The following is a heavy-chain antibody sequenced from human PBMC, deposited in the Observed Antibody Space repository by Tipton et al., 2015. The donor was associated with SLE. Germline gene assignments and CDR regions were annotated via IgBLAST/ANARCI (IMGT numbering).Heavy chain of an antibody. CDR1: GFTFSSYG. V-gene: IGHV3-30*02. J-gene: IGHJ4*02. CDR2: IRYDGSNE. D-gene: IGHD3-16*01. CDR3: ARRITLDY. Sequence: SLRLSCAASGFTFSSYGMHWVRQAPGKGLEWVAFIRYDGSNEYYTDSVKGRFTISRDSSKNMLYLQMNSLRPEDTAVYFCARRITLDYWGQGTLVTVSS.